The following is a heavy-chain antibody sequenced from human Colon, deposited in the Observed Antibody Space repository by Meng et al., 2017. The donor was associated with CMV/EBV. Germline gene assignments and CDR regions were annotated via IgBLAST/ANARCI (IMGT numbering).Heavy chain of an antibody. V-gene: IGHV1-2*02. D-gene: IGHD5-24*01. CDR3: ARAGDDYFDL. J-gene: IGHJ4*02. CDR1: GYTFTGHL. CDR2: INPNMGGP. Sequence: ASVKVSCKATGYTFTGHLVHWVRQAPGQGLEWMGWINPNMGGPTYAQKFKGRITVTRDTSISTVYMEVNSLTSDDTAVYYCARAGDDYFDLWGQGTLVTVSS.